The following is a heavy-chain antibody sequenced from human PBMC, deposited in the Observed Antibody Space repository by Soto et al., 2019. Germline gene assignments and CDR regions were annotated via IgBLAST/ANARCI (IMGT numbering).Heavy chain of an antibody. Sequence: QVQLVQSGAEVKKPGASVKVSCKASGYTFTSYAMHWVRQAPGQRLEWMGWINAGNGNTKYSQKFQGRVTSTRHTSASTAYMELSSLTSDATAVYYCARGLPIVADYWGQGTLVTVSS. V-gene: IGHV1-3*01. J-gene: IGHJ4*02. D-gene: IGHD3-22*01. CDR1: GYTFTSYA. CDR3: ARGLPIVADY. CDR2: INAGNGNT.